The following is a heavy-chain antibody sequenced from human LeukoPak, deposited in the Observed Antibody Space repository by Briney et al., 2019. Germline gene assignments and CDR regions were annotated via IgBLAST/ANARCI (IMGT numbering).Heavy chain of an antibody. CDR3: ARDLAAAGLGNWFDP. V-gene: IGHV3-11*01. CDR1: GSTFSDYY. J-gene: IGHJ5*02. CDR2: ISSSGSTI. Sequence: GGSLRLSCAASGSTFSDYYMSWIRQAPGKGLEWVSYISSSGSTIYYADSVKGRFTISRDNAKNSLYLQMNSLRAEDTAVYYCARDLAAAGLGNWFDPWGQGTLVTVSS. D-gene: IGHD6-13*01.